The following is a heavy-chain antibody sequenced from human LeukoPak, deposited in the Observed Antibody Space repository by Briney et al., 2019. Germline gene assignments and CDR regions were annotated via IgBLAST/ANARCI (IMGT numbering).Heavy chain of an antibody. Sequence: ASVKVSCKASGYTLTGYYMHWVRQAPGQGLEWMGWINPNSGGTNYAQKFQGRVTMTRDTSISTAYMELRSLRSDDTAFYYCARAPNWNYLYYFDYWGQGTLVTVSS. D-gene: IGHD1-7*01. J-gene: IGHJ4*02. CDR3: ARAPNWNYLYYFDY. V-gene: IGHV1-2*02. CDR1: GYTLTGYY. CDR2: INPNSGGT.